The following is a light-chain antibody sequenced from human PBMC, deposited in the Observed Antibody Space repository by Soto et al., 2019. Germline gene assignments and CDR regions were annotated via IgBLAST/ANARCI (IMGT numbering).Light chain of an antibody. CDR3: MQALQTPGT. J-gene: IGKJ2*01. Sequence: DIAMTQSPLSLPVTPGEPASISCRSSQSLLHSNGYNYLDWYLQKPGQSPQLLIYLGSNRSSGVPDRFSGSGSGTDFTLKISRVAAEDVGVYYCMQALQTPGTFRQGTKLEIK. CDR1: QSLLHSNGYNY. V-gene: IGKV2-28*01. CDR2: LGS.